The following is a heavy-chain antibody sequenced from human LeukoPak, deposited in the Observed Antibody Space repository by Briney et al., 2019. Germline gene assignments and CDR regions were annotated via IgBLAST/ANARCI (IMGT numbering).Heavy chain of an antibody. J-gene: IGHJ4*02. CDR1: GYTFSGYC. V-gene: IGHV1-2*02. CDR2: INPNSGAT. D-gene: IGHD1-1*01. Sequence: GASVKVSCKASGYTFSGYCIHWARQAPGQGLEWMGWINPNSGATSYAQKFQGGVTMTRDTSITTFYMEVNRLTSDDTAVYFCARYNWNDVVSALDYWGQGTLVTVSS. CDR3: ARYNWNDVVSALDY.